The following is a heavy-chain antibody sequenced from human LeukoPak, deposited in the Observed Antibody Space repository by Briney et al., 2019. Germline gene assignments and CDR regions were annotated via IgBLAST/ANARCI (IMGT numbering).Heavy chain of an antibody. Sequence: GGSLRLSCAASGFSFSDHYMSWIRQAPGKGLEWVSYISSGSSYTNYAGSVKGRFTISRDNAKNSLFLQMNSLRAEDTAVYYCATHAAQYSTFDYWGQGTLVTVSS. CDR3: ATHAAQYSTFDY. CDR2: ISSGSSYT. D-gene: IGHD2/OR15-2a*01. V-gene: IGHV3-11*03. CDR1: GFSFSDHY. J-gene: IGHJ4*02.